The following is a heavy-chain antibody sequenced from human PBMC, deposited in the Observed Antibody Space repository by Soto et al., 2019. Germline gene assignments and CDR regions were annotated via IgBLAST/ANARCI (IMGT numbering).Heavy chain of an antibody. J-gene: IGHJ3*01. Sequence: GGSLRLSCAASGFAFSNYAMSWVRQAPGKGLEWVSAISGSGGATYYADSVKGRFTISRDNSENRLYLQMNSLRAEDTALYNCGKSRAVADAFDVWGQGTMVTVSS. V-gene: IGHV3-23*01. CDR2: ISGSGGAT. CDR3: GKSRAVADAFDV. CDR1: GFAFSNYA. D-gene: IGHD6-19*01.